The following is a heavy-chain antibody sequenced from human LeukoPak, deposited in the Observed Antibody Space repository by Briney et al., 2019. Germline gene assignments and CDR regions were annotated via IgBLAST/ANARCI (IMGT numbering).Heavy chain of an antibody. D-gene: IGHD1-26*01. CDR1: GFTFINAW. V-gene: IGHV3-15*01. CDR3: TTDGVGVEGATYDN. CDR2: IKAKAHGGTI. J-gene: IGHJ4*02. Sequence: PGGSLRLSCAASGFTFINAWMAWVRQAPGKGLEWVGRIKAKAHGGTIEYAAPVKGRFTISRDDSKNTLYPQMNSLKTEDTAVYYCTTDGVGVEGATYDNWGQGTLVSVSS.